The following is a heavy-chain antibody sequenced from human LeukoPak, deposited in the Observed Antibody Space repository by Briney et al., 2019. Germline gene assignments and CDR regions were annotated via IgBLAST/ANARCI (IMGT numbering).Heavy chain of an antibody. CDR3: ARHGYDI. D-gene: IGHD3-9*01. Sequence: PSETLSLTCTVSGGSISSSSYYWGWIRHPPGKGLEWIGSIYYSGSTYYNPSLRRRVTISVDTSKNQFSLKLSPVTAADTAVYYCARHGYDIWGQGTLVTVSS. CDR2: IYYSGST. V-gene: IGHV4-39*01. J-gene: IGHJ4*02. CDR1: GGSISSSSYY.